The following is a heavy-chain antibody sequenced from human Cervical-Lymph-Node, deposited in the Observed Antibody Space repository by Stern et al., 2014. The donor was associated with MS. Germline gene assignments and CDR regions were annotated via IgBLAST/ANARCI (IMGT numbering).Heavy chain of an antibody. V-gene: IGHV1-2*06. Sequence: MQLVESGAEVKEPGASVRVSCKASGYTFTDFYMHWVRQAPGQGLEWMGRINPNSGGTCYAQKFQGRVTMTRDTSITTPYMELSRLRSDDTAVYYCARAPPSAANWFDPWGQGTLVTVSS. J-gene: IGHJ5*02. CDR3: ARAPPSAANWFDP. CDR1: GYTFTDFY. D-gene: IGHD6-13*01. CDR2: INPNSGGT.